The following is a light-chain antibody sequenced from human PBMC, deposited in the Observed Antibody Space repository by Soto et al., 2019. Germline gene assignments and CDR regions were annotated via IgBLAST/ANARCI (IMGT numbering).Light chain of an antibody. V-gene: IGKV3-20*01. Sequence: EIVLTQSPGTLSLSPGERATLSCRASQSVSSSYLAWYQQKPGQAPRLLIYGASSRATGIPDRFSVSGSGTNLTLTISRLEPEDFAVYYCQQYGSSPPWTFGQGTKVEIK. CDR3: QQYGSSPPWT. CDR1: QSVSSSY. J-gene: IGKJ1*01. CDR2: GAS.